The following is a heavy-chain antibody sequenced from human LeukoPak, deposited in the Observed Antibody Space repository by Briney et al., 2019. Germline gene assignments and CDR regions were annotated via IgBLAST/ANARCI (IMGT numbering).Heavy chain of an antibody. D-gene: IGHD1-26*01. CDR2: TYSRSRWST. V-gene: IGHV6-1*01. J-gene: IGHJ4*02. Sequence: SQSLSLTCAISGDSVSNNIATWNWVRQSPSRGFEWLGRTYSRSRWSTDYAESVKGRMTINPDTTKNQFSLQVNSVSPDDTAIYYCARGHSGSYSSFDYWGQGTLVTVSS. CDR3: ARGHSGSYSSFDY. CDR1: GDSVSNNIAT.